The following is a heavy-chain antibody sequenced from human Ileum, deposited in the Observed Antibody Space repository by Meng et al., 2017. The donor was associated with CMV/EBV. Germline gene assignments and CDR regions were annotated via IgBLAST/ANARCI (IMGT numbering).Heavy chain of an antibody. CDR3: ARDGRHSSSFYYWFDP. Sequence: GESLKISCAASGFTFSDYYMSWIRQAPGKGLEWVSYISSSGSAIYYADSVKGRFTISRDNAKNSLYLQMNSLRAEDTAVYYCARDGRHSSSFYYWFDPWGQGTLVTVSS. V-gene: IGHV3-11*04. CDR1: GFTFSDYY. J-gene: IGHJ5*02. CDR2: ISSSGSAI. D-gene: IGHD6-13*01.